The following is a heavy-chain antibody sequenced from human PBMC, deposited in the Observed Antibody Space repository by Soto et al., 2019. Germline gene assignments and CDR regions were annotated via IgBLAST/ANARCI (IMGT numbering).Heavy chain of an antibody. J-gene: IGHJ3*02. CDR1: GGSISSSSYY. CDR3: ATHFGPVKGPPLRYCSGGSCSVAFDI. V-gene: IGHV4-39*01. Sequence: QLQLQESGPGLVKPSETLSLTCTVSGGSISSSSYYWGWIRQPPGQGLEWIGSIYYSGSTYYNPSLKSRVTVSIDTSKNQYSLKLSSVTAADTAVYCCATHFGPVKGPPLRYCSGGSCSVAFDIWGQGTMVTVSS. D-gene: IGHD2-15*01. CDR2: IYYSGST.